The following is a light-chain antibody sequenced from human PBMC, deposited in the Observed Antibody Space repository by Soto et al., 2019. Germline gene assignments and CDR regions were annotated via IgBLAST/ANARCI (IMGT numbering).Light chain of an antibody. CDR2: DVT. V-gene: IGLV2-14*01. J-gene: IGLJ1*01. CDR1: SSDVGAYNY. Sequence: QSALTQPASVSGSPGQSIAISCTGTSSDVGAYNYVSWYQQHPGKVPKLVIYDVTNRPSGVSDRFSGSKSGNTASLTISGLQAEDEADYYCSSSTSNTTPYVFGTGTKVTVL. CDR3: SSSTSNTTPYV.